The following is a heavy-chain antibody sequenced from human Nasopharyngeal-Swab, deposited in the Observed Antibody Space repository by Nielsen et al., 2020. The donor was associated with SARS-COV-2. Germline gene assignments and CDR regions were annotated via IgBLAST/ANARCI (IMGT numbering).Heavy chain of an antibody. CDR3: ARDCGSGGSCYPH. CDR2: ISSSNSTI. V-gene: IGHV3-48*01. Sequence: GESLKISCAASGFTFSSYSMNWVRQAPGKGLEWVSYISSSNSTIYYADSVKGRFTISRDNAKNSLYLQMNSLRAEDTAVYYCARDCGSGGSCYPHWGQGTLVTVSS. CDR1: GFTFSSYS. D-gene: IGHD2-15*01. J-gene: IGHJ4*02.